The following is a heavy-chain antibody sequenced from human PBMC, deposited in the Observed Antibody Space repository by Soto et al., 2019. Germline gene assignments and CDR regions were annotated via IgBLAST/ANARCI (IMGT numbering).Heavy chain of an antibody. CDR3: ASARHIGP. CDR1: GFTFGNYW. CDR2: IKQDGSER. V-gene: IGHV3-7*01. J-gene: IGHJ6*02. D-gene: IGHD2-21*01. Sequence: GGSLRLSCAASGFTFGNYWMSWVRQAPGKGPEWVANIKQDGSERNYVDSVKGRFTISRDNAENSLYLQMNSLRVEDTGVYYCASARHIGPWGQGTTVTVSS.